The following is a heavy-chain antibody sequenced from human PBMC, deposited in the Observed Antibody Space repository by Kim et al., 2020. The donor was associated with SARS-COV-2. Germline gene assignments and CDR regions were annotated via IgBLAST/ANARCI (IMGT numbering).Heavy chain of an antibody. J-gene: IGHJ6*02. CDR2: IYYSGST. V-gene: IGHV4-61*01. CDR3: ARYSSSWYYYYGMDV. D-gene: IGHD6-13*01. CDR1: GGSVSSGSYY. Sequence: SETLSLTCTVSGGSVSSGSYYWSWIRQPPGKGLEWIGYIYYSGSTNYNPSLKSRVTISVDTSKNQFSLKLSSVTAADTAVYYCARYSSSWYYYYGMDVWGQGTTVTVSS.